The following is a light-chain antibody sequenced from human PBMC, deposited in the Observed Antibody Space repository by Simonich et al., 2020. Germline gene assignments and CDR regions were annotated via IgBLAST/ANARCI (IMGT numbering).Light chain of an antibody. CDR3: QQYYSTPYT. Sequence: DIVMTQSPDSLAVSLGERATINCKSSQSVLYSSNNKNDLAWYQQKPGQPPKRLIYWESTRESGVPDRCSGSGSGTDFTLTISSLQAEDVAVYYCQQYYSTPYTFGQGTKLEIK. J-gene: IGKJ2*01. CDR1: QSVLYSSNNKND. V-gene: IGKV4-1*01. CDR2: WES.